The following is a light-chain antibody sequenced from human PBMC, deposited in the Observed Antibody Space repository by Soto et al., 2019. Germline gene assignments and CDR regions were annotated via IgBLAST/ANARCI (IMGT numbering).Light chain of an antibody. Sequence: SVLTQPPSASGSPGQSVTISCTGTSSDVGGYDYVSWYQQHPGKAHKLMIFEVSKRPSGVPDRFSGSKSGNTASLTVSGLQAEDEADYYCSSYAGNTKGVFGTGTKVTVL. V-gene: IGLV2-8*01. CDR3: SSYAGNTKGV. CDR1: SSDVGGYDY. J-gene: IGLJ1*01. CDR2: EVS.